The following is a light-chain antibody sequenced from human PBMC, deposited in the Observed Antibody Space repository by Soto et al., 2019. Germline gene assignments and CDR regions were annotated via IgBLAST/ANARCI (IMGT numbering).Light chain of an antibody. Sequence: EIVLTQSPGTLSLSPGERATVSCRASQSISSSYLAWYQQKRGQAPRVLIYGASSRATGIPDRLSGSGSGTDFTLTISRLEPEDFAVYYCQQYSSSPITFGQGTRLEIK. CDR1: QSISSSY. J-gene: IGKJ5*01. CDR2: GAS. CDR3: QQYSSSPIT. V-gene: IGKV3-20*01.